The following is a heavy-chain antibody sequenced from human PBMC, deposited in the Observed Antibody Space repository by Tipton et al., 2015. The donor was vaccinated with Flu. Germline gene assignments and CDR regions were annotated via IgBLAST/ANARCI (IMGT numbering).Heavy chain of an antibody. V-gene: IGHV4-4*07. CDR3: ATTTYYYGSGSHDY. CDR1: GGSISSYY. CDR2: IHSTGTA. J-gene: IGHJ4*02. Sequence: GLVKPSETLSLTCTVSGGSISSYYWTWIRQSAGEGLEWIGRIHSTGTADYNPSLKSRVIMSVDTSKNRFSLNLSSVSAADTAVYYCATTTYYYGSGSHDYWGQGTLVTVSS. D-gene: IGHD3-10*01.